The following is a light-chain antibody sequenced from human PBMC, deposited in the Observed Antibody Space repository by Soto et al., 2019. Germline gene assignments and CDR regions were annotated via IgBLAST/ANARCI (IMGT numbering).Light chain of an antibody. CDR2: EVS. CDR1: NSDVGLYDF. J-gene: IGLJ1*01. V-gene: IGLV2-14*01. CDR3: ISYTSDDVRYV. Sequence: QSALAQPASVSGTPGQSITISCTGSNSDVGLYDFASWYQHHPGRAPKLIVSEVSHRPSGISNRFSGSKSGNTASLTISGLQSEDEADYYCISYTSDDVRYVFGPGTKVTV.